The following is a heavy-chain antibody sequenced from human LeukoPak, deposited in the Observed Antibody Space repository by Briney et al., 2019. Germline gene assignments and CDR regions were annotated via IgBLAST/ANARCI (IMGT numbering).Heavy chain of an antibody. J-gene: IGHJ3*02. CDR2: INWNGGST. CDR3: ARDTPSRIGERSAFDI. CDR1: GFTFDDYG. Sequence: GGSLRLSCAASGFTFDDYGMSWVRQAPGKGLEWVSGINWNGGSTGYADSVKGRFTISRDNSKNTLYLQMNSLRAEDTAVYYCARDTPSRIGERSAFDIWGQGTMVTVSS. V-gene: IGHV3-20*04. D-gene: IGHD3-10*01.